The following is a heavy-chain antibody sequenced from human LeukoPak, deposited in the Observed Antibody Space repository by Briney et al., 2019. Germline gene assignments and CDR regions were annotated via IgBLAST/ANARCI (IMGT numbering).Heavy chain of an antibody. J-gene: IGHJ4*02. CDR1: GYTFTGHY. CDR2: INPDSGAT. V-gene: IGHV1-2*03. D-gene: IGHD2-15*01. Sequence: LGASVKVSCKASGYTFTGHYMHWVRQAPGQGLEWMGWINPDSGATNYAQKFQGRVTMTRNTSISTAYMELSSLRSEDTAVYYCARGYCSGGSCYVGDHFDYWGQGTLVTVSS. CDR3: ARGYCSGGSCYVGDHFDY.